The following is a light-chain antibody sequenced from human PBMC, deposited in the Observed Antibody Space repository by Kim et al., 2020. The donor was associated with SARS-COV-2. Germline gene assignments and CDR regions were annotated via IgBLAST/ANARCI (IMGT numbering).Light chain of an antibody. Sequence: ALGLTVRNTCQGDCLRSYYASWYQQKPGQAPVLVIYGKNNRPSGIPDRFSGSSSGNTASLTITGAQAEDEADYYCNSRDSSGNHLVFGGGTQLTVL. V-gene: IGLV3-19*01. CDR3: NSRDSSGNHLV. CDR2: GKN. CDR1: CLRSYY. J-gene: IGLJ2*01.